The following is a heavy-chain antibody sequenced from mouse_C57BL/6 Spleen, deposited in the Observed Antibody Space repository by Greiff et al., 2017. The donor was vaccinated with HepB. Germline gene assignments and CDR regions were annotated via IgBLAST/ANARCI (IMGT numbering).Heavy chain of an antibody. Sequence: VQLQQPGAELVMPGASVKLSCKASGYTFTSYWMHWVKQRPGQGLEWIGEIDPSDSYTNYNQKFKGKSTLTVDKSSSTAYMQLSSLTSEDSAVYYCARGRITTVVADYAMDYWGQGTSVTVSS. CDR2: IDPSDSYT. V-gene: IGHV1-69*01. CDR3: ARGRITTVVADYAMDY. D-gene: IGHD1-1*01. CDR1: GYTFTSYW. J-gene: IGHJ4*01.